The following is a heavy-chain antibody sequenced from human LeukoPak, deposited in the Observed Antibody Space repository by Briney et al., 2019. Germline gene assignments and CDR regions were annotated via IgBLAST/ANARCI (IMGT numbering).Heavy chain of an antibody. CDR3: ARNYYSDSRGSWAFDI. CDR1: GFTFTSST. CDR2: TVVGSGNT. Sequence: ASVKVSCKASGFTFTSSTVQWVRHARGQRLEWIGVTVVGSGNTNYAQKFQERVTIARDTSTSTAYMELSSLRSEDTAVYYCARNYYSDSRGSWAFDIWGQGTMVTVSS. V-gene: IGHV1-58*01. D-gene: IGHD3-22*01. J-gene: IGHJ3*02.